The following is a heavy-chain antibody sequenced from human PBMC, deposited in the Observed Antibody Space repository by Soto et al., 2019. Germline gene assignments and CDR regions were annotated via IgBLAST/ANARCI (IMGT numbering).Heavy chain of an antibody. CDR2: ISGSGGST. J-gene: IGHJ4*02. D-gene: IGHD3-10*01. CDR1: GFTFSSYA. V-gene: IGHV3-23*01. Sequence: GGSLRLSCAASGFTFSSYAMSWVRQAPGKGLEWVSAISGSGGSTYYADSVKGRFTISRDNSKNTLYLQMNSLRAEDTAVYYCAKATVDYGSGSYYNPFDYWGQGTLVTVSS. CDR3: AKATVDYGSGSYYNPFDY.